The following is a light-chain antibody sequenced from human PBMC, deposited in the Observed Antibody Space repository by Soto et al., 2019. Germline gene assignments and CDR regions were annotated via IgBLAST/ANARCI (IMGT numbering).Light chain of an antibody. J-gene: IGKJ1*01. Sequence: EIVMTQSPATLSVSPGERATLSCRASQSVSSNLAWYQLKPGQAPRLLFYGASTRATGIPARFSGSGSGTQFTLTISSLQSEDFAAYYCQQYNNWPRTFGQGTKVDIK. CDR3: QQYNNWPRT. V-gene: IGKV3-15*01. CDR2: GAS. CDR1: QSVSSN.